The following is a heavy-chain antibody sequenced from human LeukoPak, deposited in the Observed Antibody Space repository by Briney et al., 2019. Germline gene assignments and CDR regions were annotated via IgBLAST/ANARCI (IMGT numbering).Heavy chain of an antibody. CDR1: GYTFTSYD. J-gene: IGHJ3*02. CDR2: MNPNSGNT. D-gene: IGHD3-22*01. Sequence: ASVKVSCXASGYTFTSYDINWVRQATGQGLEWMGWMNPNSGNTGYAQKFQGRVTITRNTSTSTAYMELSSLRSEDTAVYYCARGSDSSGYSDRDAFDIWGQGTMVTVSS. V-gene: IGHV1-8*03. CDR3: ARGSDSSGYSDRDAFDI.